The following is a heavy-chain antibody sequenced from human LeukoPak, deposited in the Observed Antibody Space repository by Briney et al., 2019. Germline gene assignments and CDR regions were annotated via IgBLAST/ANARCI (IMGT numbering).Heavy chain of an antibody. D-gene: IGHD6-13*01. J-gene: IGHJ4*02. V-gene: IGHV3-23*01. CDR3: ARDVEARISAAGTFDY. CDR1: GFTFSSYA. CDR2: ISGLGGST. Sequence: GGSLRLSCATSGFTFSSYAMSWVRQAPGKGLEWVSVISGLGGSTYYADSVKGRFAISRDNSKNTLWLQMNSLRADDTAIYYCARDVEARISAAGTFDYWGQGSLVTVSS.